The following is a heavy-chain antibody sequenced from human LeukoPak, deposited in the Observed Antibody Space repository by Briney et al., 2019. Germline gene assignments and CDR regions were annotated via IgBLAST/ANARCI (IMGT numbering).Heavy chain of an antibody. V-gene: IGHV4-39*01. D-gene: IGHD3-22*01. CDR3: ARRTYYYDSSGYYYRWDY. CDR2: IYYSGST. Sequence: SETLSLTCTVSGGSISSSSYYWGWIRQPPGKGLEWIGSIYYSGSTYYNPSLKSRVTISVDTSKNQFSLKLSSVTAADTAVYYCARRTYYYDSSGYYYRWDYRGQGTLVTVSS. J-gene: IGHJ4*02. CDR1: GGSISSSSYY.